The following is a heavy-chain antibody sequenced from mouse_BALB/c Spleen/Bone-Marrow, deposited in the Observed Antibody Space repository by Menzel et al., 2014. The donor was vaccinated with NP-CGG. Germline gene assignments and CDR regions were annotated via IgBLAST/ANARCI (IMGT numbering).Heavy chain of an antibody. Sequence: EVQGVESGPSPVKPSQTLSLTCSVTGDSITSGYWNWIRKFPGNKLEYMGYISYSGTTYYNPSLKSRISITRDTSKNQYYLQLNSVTTEDTATYYCARYYTNHMDYWGQGTSVTVSS. D-gene: IGHD2-5*01. V-gene: IGHV3-8*02. CDR1: GDSITSGY. CDR2: ISYSGTT. J-gene: IGHJ4*01. CDR3: ARYYTNHMDY.